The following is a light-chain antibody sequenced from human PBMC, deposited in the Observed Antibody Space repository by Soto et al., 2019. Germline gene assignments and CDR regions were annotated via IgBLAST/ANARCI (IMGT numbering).Light chain of an antibody. CDR3: AAWDDSLNGPV. Sequence: QLVLTQPPSASGTPGQRVTISCSGSSSNIGSNTVNWYQQLPGTAPKLLIYSNNQRPSGAPDRFSGSKSGTSASLAISGLQSEDEADYYCAAWDDSLNGPVFGTGTKVTVL. CDR1: SSNIGSNT. V-gene: IGLV1-44*01. J-gene: IGLJ1*01. CDR2: SNN.